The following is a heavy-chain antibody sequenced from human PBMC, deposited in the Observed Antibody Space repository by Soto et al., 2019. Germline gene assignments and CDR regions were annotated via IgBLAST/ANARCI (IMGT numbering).Heavy chain of an antibody. Sequence: PEGSLRLSCVTSGFTFSSYGMHWVRQAPGKGLEWLAIIRYDGSNKYYGDSVKGRFTISRDNSNNTLYLEMNNLRAEDTAVYSCARDRTFYGSGSKGMYFWGPGTTLTVSS. V-gene: IGHV3-30*02. CDR1: GFTFSSYG. D-gene: IGHD3-10*01. CDR2: IRYDGSNK. CDR3: ARDRTFYGSGSKGMYF. J-gene: IGHJ6*02.